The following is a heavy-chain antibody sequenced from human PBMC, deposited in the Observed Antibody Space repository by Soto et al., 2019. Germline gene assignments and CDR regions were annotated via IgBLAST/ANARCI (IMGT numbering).Heavy chain of an antibody. J-gene: IGHJ3*02. V-gene: IGHV3-23*01. CDR3: AKTANGWFSAFEI. CDR2: ISGSGGTT. Sequence: EVQLLESGGGLVQPGGSLRLSCAASGFTFSSYAMSWVRQAPGKGLEWVSAISGSGGTTYYADSVKGRFTFSRDNSKNTLYLQMSSLRAEDTAVYYCAKTANGWFSAFEIWGQGTMVTVSS. D-gene: IGHD6-19*01. CDR1: GFTFSSYA.